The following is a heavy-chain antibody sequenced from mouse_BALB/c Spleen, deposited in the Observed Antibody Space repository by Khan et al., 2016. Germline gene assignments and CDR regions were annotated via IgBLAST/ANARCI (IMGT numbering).Heavy chain of an antibody. D-gene: IGHD2-14*01. Sequence: QIQLVQSGPELKKPGETVKISCKASGYTFTDYSMHWVKQAPGKGLKWMGWKNTETGEPTYADDFKGRFAFSLETSASTAYLQINNLKNEDTATYFCGRQVRWYVDVWGAGTTVTVSS. CDR1: GYTFTDYS. V-gene: IGHV9-2-1*01. J-gene: IGHJ1*01. CDR3: GRQVRWYVDV. CDR2: KNTETGEP.